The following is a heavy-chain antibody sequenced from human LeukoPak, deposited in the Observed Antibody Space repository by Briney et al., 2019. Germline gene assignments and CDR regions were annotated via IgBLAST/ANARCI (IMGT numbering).Heavy chain of an antibody. CDR3: ARAVGPFDY. V-gene: IGHV3-33*01. CDR1: GFTFSTYG. CDR2: IWHDGSIK. Sequence: GRSLRLSCRASGFTFSTYGMHWVRQAPGKGLEWVAVIWHDGSIKYYADSVKGRFTISRDNSRDTLFLQMTSLRDEDTAVYYRARAVGPFDYWGQGTLVTVSS. J-gene: IGHJ4*02.